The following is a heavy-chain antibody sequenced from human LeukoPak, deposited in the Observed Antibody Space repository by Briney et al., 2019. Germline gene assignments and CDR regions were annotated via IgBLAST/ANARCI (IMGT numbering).Heavy chain of an antibody. J-gene: IGHJ4*02. CDR3: ARDRYFDY. Sequence: GGSLRLSCAASGFTFSNYNMNWVRQAPGKGLEWVSSISSSSSYIYYADSVKGRFTISRDNAKNSLYLQINSLRAEDAAVYYCARDRYFDYWGQGTLVTVSS. V-gene: IGHV3-21*01. CDR1: GFTFSNYN. CDR2: ISSSSSYI.